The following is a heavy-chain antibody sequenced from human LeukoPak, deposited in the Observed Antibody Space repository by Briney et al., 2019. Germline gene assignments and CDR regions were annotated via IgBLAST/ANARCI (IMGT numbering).Heavy chain of an antibody. CDR2: MSGRGVST. J-gene: IGHJ4*02. Sequence: GGSLRLSCAAAGCTFTNYAMSWVRQAPGKGLEWVSGMSGRGVSTYYADSVKGRFTISSDNSKNTLYLQMNSLRAEDTAIYYCAKDCNGGNCYIDYWGQGTLVPVAS. D-gene: IGHD2-15*01. CDR3: AKDCNGGNCYIDY. CDR1: GCTFTNYA. V-gene: IGHV3-23*01.